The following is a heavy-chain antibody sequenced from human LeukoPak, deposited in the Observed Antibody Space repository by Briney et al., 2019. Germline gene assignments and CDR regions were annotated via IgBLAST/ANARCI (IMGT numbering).Heavy chain of an antibody. D-gene: IGHD2-2*03. CDR1: GFTLNTYG. Sequence: GGSLRLSCAAAGFTLNTYGMHWVRQAPGKGLEWVAFIRFDGSNKYYADSVKGRFTISRDNSKNTLYLQMKSLRPEDTAVYYCARGDGYCSSASCSGNWGQGTLVTVSS. J-gene: IGHJ4*02. V-gene: IGHV3-30*02. CDR3: ARGDGYCSSASCSGN. CDR2: IRFDGSNK.